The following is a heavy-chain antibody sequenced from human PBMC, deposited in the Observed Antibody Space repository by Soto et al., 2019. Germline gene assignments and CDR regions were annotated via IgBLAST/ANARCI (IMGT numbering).Heavy chain of an antibody. J-gene: IGHJ4*02. CDR3: AKDPVSYYYDRWFDY. D-gene: IGHD3-22*01. V-gene: IGHV3-23*01. CDR1: GFTFSSYA. CDR2: TSGSGGST. Sequence: EVQLLESGGGLVQPGGSLRLSCAASGFTFSSYAMSWVRQAPGKGLEWVSATSGSGGSTYYADSVKGRFTISRDNSKNTLYLQINSLRAEDTAVYYGAKDPVSYYYDRWFDYWGQGTLVTVSS.